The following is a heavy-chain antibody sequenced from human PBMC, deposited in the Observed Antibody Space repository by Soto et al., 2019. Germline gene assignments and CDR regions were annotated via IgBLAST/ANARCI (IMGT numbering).Heavy chain of an antibody. CDR1: GFTFSSYA. Sequence: GGSLRLSCAASGFTFSSYAISWVRQAPGKGLEWVSAISGSGGSTYYADSVKGRFTISRDNSKNTLYLQMNSLRAEDTAVYYCASQAEIYYYDSSGFFIRGQGTLVTVSS. CDR3: ASQAEIYYYDSSGFFI. D-gene: IGHD3-22*01. J-gene: IGHJ4*02. CDR2: ISGSGGST. V-gene: IGHV3-23*01.